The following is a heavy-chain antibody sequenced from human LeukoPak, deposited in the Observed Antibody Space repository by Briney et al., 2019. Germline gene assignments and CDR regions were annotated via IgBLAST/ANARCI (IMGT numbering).Heavy chain of an antibody. V-gene: IGHV3-48*03. D-gene: IGHD3-22*01. CDR1: GFTFSSYE. Sequence: PGGSLRLSCAASGFTFSSYEMNWVRQAPGKGLEWVSYIRSSGTTMHYAGSAKGRFTISRDNAKNSLYLQMNSLRAEDTAVYYCVRDSSGYYSKVDHWGQGTLVTVSS. CDR2: IRSSGTTM. CDR3: VRDSSGYYSKVDH. J-gene: IGHJ4*02.